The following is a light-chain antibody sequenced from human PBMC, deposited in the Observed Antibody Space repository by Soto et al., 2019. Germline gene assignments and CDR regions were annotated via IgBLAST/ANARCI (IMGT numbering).Light chain of an antibody. J-gene: IGLJ2*01. Sequence: QSALTQPASVSGSPGQSITISCTGTSSDVDDYKYVSWYQHHPGKAPKLIIYEVSNRPSGVSDRFSGSKSGNTASLTISGLQAEDEADYYCSSYATSSTPVVFGGGTKLTVL. CDR2: EVS. CDR1: SSDVDDYKY. CDR3: SSYATSSTPVV. V-gene: IGLV2-14*01.